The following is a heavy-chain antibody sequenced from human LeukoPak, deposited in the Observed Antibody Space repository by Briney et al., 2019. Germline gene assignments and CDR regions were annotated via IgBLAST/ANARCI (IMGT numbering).Heavy chain of an antibody. CDR3: ARAKLWPDYYYYYMDV. CDR2: IYYSGST. Sequence: PSETLSLTCTVSGGSISSYYWSWIRQPPGKGLEWIGYIYYSGSTNYNPSLKSRVTISVDTSKNQFSLKLSSVTAADTAVYYCARAKLWPDYYYYYMDVWGKGTTVTVSS. CDR1: GGSISSYY. V-gene: IGHV4-59*01. J-gene: IGHJ6*03. D-gene: IGHD5-18*01.